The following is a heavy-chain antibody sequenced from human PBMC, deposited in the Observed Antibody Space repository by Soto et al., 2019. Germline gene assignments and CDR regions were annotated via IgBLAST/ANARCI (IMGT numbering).Heavy chain of an antibody. Sequence: QVQLVQSGAEVKKPGSSVKVSCKASGGTFSSYAISWVRQAPGQGLEWMGGIIPIFGTANYAQKFQGRVTITADESTSTPYRELSSLRSEDTAVYYCGRDRGRYCSGGSCYRLPLDYWGQGTLVTVSS. CDR1: GGTFSSYA. D-gene: IGHD2-15*01. CDR2: IIPIFGTA. V-gene: IGHV1-69*01. CDR3: GRDRGRYCSGGSCYRLPLDY. J-gene: IGHJ4*02.